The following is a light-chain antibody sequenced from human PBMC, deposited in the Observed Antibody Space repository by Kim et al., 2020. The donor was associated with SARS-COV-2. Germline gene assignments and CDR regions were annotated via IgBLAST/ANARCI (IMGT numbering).Light chain of an antibody. Sequence: QPVLTQSPSASASLGASVKLTCTLSSGHSSYAIAWHQQQPEKGPRYLMKLNSDGSHSKGDGIPDRFSGSSSGAERYLTISSLQSEDEADYYCQTWGTCIRVFGGWTPLAVL. CDR2: LNSDGSH. J-gene: IGLJ3*02. V-gene: IGLV4-69*01. CDR3: QTWGTCIRV. CDR1: SGHSSYA.